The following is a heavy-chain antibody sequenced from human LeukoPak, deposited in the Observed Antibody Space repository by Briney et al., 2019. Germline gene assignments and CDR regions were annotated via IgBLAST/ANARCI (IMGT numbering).Heavy chain of an antibody. D-gene: IGHD6-13*01. Sequence: PGGSLRLSCAASGFTFSSYGMSWVRQAPGKVLEWVSAISGSGGSTYYADSVKGRFTISRDNSKNTLYLQMNSLRAEDTAVYYCAKDRRLAAAGLLDYWGQGTLVTVSS. V-gene: IGHV3-23*01. CDR2: ISGSGGST. CDR3: AKDRRLAAAGLLDY. J-gene: IGHJ4*02. CDR1: GFTFSSYG.